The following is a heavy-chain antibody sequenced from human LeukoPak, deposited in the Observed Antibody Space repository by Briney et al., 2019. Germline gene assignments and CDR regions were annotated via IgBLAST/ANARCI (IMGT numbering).Heavy chain of an antibody. D-gene: IGHD3-3*01. V-gene: IGHV1-2*02. J-gene: IGHJ6*03. CDR2: INPNSGGT. CDR3: ARDDTIFGVAIRYYYYMDV. CDR1: GYTFTGYY. Sequence: ASVKVSCKASGYTFTGYYTHWVRQAPGQGLEWMGWINPNSGGTNYAQKFQGRVTMTRDTSISTAYMELSRLRSDDTAVYYCARDDTIFGVAIRYYYYMDVWGKGTTVTVSS.